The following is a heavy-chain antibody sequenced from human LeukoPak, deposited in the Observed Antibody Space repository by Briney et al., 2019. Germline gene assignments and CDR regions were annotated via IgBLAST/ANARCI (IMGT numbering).Heavy chain of an antibody. CDR1: SGSFSGYY. D-gene: IGHD1-26*01. CDR3: ARVGVSGSYPFDY. J-gene: IGHJ4*02. V-gene: IGHV4-34*01. Sequence: SETLPLTCAVYSGSFSGYYWSWIRQPPGKGLEWIGEINHSGSTNYNPSLKSRVTISVDTSKNQFSLKLSSVTAADTAVYYCARVGVSGSYPFDYWGQGTLVTVSS. CDR2: INHSGST.